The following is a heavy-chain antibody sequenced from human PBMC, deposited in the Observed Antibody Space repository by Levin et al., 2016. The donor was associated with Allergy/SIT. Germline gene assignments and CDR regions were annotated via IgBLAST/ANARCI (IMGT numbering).Heavy chain of an antibody. V-gene: IGHV4-4*07. CDR2: IFSSGAT. CDR1: GASITTNY. CDR3: ARGIPPALADY. J-gene: IGHJ4*02. Sequence: GSLRLSCTVSGASITTNYWSWIRQPAGKRLEWIGRIFSSGATSYNPSLKSRVTMSVDTSKRQIYLKLSSVTAADTALYYCARGIPPALADYWGQGTLVTVSS. D-gene: IGHD5-18*01.